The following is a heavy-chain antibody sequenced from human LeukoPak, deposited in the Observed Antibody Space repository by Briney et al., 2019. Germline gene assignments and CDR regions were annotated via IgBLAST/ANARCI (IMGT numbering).Heavy chain of an antibody. V-gene: IGHV4-59*01. Sequence: SETLSLTCTVSGGSISSYYWSWIRQPPGKGLGWIGYIYYSGSTNYNPSLKSRVTISVDTSKNQFSLKLSSVTAADTAVYYCARGQWLVAFDYWGQGTLVTVSS. J-gene: IGHJ4*02. CDR1: GGSISSYY. CDR3: ARGQWLVAFDY. CDR2: IYYSGST. D-gene: IGHD6-19*01.